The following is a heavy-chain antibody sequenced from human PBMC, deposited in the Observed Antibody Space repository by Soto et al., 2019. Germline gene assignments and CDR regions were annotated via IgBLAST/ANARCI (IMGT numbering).Heavy chain of an antibody. D-gene: IGHD6-13*01. V-gene: IGHV1-8*01. CDR1: GYTFTSYD. CDR2: MNPNSGNT. Sequence: QVQLVQSGAEVKKPGASVKVSCKASGYTFTSYDINWVRQATGQGLEWMGWMNPNSGNTGYAQKFQGRVTMTRNTSISTDYVELSSLRSEDTAVYYCARDIAAAQYYYYGMDVWGQGTTVTVSS. J-gene: IGHJ6*02. CDR3: ARDIAAAQYYYYGMDV.